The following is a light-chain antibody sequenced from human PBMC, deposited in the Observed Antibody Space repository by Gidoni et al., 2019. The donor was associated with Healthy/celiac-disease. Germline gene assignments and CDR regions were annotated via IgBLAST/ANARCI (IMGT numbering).Light chain of an antibody. CDR1: QSVSSSY. Sequence: EIGLTQSPGTLSLSPGERATLACRASQSVSSSYLAWYQQKPGQAPRLLLYGASSRATGIPDRFSGSGSVTDFTLTISRLEPEDFAVYYCQHYGSSPRTFGQGTKVEIK. CDR2: GAS. J-gene: IGKJ1*01. V-gene: IGKV3-20*01. CDR3: QHYGSSPRT.